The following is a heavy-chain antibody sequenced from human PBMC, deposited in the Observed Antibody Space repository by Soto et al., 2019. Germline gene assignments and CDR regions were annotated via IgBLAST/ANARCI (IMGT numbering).Heavy chain of an antibody. CDR3: ARGPFLAYCGGDCYTLYYYYYYGMDV. Sequence: SLTCAVSGGSISSGGYSWSWIRQPPGKGLEWIGYIYHSGSTYYNPSLKSRVTISVDRSKNQFSLKLSSVTAADTAVYYCARGPFLAYCGGDCYTLYYYYYYGMDVWGQGTTVTVSS. J-gene: IGHJ6*02. CDR2: IYHSGST. CDR1: GGSISSGGYS. D-gene: IGHD2-21*02. V-gene: IGHV4-30-2*01.